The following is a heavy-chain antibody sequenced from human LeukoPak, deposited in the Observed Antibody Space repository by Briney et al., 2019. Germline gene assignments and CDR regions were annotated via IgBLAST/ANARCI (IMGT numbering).Heavy chain of an antibody. D-gene: IGHD3-3*01. CDR1: GYTFTGYY. CDR3: ASPRMARYYDFWSGPFGELSQSDDAFDI. Sequence: GASVKVSCKASGYTFTGYYMHWVRQAPGQGLEWMGWINPNSGGTNYAQKFQGRVTMTRDTSISTAYMELSRLRSDDTAVYYCASPRMARYYDFWSGPFGELSQSDDAFDIWGQGTMVTVSS. V-gene: IGHV1-2*02. J-gene: IGHJ3*02. CDR2: INPNSGGT.